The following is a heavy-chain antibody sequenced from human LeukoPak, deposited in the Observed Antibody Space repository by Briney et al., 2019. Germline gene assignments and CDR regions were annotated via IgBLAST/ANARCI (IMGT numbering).Heavy chain of an antibody. Sequence: PGGSLRLSCAASGFTFSDYYMRWIRQAPGKGRERVLYISSSGSTIYYADSVKGRFTISSDNAKTSLYLQMNSLRAEDTAVYYCARELLGYCSGGSCPGGFDIWGQGTMVTVSS. J-gene: IGHJ3*02. V-gene: IGHV3-11*01. CDR3: ARELLGYCSGGSCPGGFDI. D-gene: IGHD2-15*01. CDR1: GFTFSDYY. CDR2: ISSSGSTI.